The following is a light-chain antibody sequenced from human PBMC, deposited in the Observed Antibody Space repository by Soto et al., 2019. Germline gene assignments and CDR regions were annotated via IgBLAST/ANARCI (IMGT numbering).Light chain of an antibody. Sequence: EIVLTQSPATLSLSPGERATLSCRASQSVSSYLAWYQQKPGQAPRLLIYDASNRATGIPARFSGSGSGTDFTLTIISLEPDDFAVYYCQQRSNWPSYTFGQGTKLEIK. CDR3: QQRSNWPSYT. CDR2: DAS. J-gene: IGKJ2*01. V-gene: IGKV3-11*01. CDR1: QSVSSY.